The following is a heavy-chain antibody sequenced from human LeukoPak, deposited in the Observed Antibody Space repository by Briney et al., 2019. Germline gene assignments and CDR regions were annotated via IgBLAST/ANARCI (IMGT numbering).Heavy chain of an antibody. Sequence: GGSLRLSCAASGFTFSSYWMSWARQAPGKGLEWVANIKQDGSEKYYVDSVKGRFTISRDNAKNSLYLQMNSLRAEDTAVYYCARGPHIVLMVYATKYYFDYWGQGTLVTVSS. J-gene: IGHJ4*02. V-gene: IGHV3-7*01. CDR3: ARGPHIVLMVYATKYYFDY. CDR2: IKQDGSEK. CDR1: GFTFSSYW. D-gene: IGHD2-8*01.